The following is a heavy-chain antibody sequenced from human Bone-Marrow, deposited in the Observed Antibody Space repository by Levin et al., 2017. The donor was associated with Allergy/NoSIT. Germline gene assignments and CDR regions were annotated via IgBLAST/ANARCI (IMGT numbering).Heavy chain of an antibody. D-gene: IGHD6-13*01. Sequence: KISCQASGGTFSSYAISWVRQAPGQGLEWMGGIIPIFGTANYAQKFQGRVTITADESTSTAYMELSSLRSEDTAVYYCASLVSAAAVGDAFDIWGQGTMVTVSS. CDR1: GGTFSSYA. J-gene: IGHJ3*02. V-gene: IGHV1-69*01. CDR3: ASLVSAAAVGDAFDI. CDR2: IIPIFGTA.